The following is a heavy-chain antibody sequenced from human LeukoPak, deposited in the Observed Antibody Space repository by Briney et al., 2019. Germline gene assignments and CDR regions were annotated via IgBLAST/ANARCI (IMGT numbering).Heavy chain of an antibody. CDR1: GFTFSSYA. CDR3: AKTIVAAENNWFDP. CDR2: ISGSGGST. D-gene: IGHD6-13*01. Sequence: GGSLRLSCAASGFTFSSYAMSRVRQAPGKGLEWVSAISGSGGSTYYADSVKGRFTISRDNSKNTLYLQMNSLRAEDTAVYYCAKTIVAAENNWFDPWGQGTLVTVSS. J-gene: IGHJ5*02. V-gene: IGHV3-23*01.